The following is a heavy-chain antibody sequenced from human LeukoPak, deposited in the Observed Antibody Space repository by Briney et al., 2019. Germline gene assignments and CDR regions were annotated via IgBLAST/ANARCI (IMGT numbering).Heavy chain of an antibody. CDR2: ISSSSSYI. J-gene: IGHJ4*02. V-gene: IGHV3-21*01. CDR1: GFTFSTYD. D-gene: IGHD3-10*01. Sequence: PGGSLRLSCAASGFTFSTYDMNWVRQAPGKGLEWVSSISSSSSYIYYADSVKGRFTISRDNAKNSLYLQMNSLRAEDTAVYYCARGGSGSYYHVFDYWGQGTLVTVSS. CDR3: ARGGSGSYYHVFDY.